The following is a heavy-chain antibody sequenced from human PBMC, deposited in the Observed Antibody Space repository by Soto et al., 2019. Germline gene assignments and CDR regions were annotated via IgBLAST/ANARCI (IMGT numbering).Heavy chain of an antibody. V-gene: IGHV3-15*01. CDR3: STSYSIGWYSNNSYYYAMDV. Sequence: GGSLRLSCAASGFTFTNAWMNWVRQTPGKGLEWVGRIKSNSDGGTTDYVAPVKGRFTISKDDSKSTLYLQMNSLKTEDTAVYYCSTSYSIGWYSNNSYYYAMDVWGQGTTVTVSS. J-gene: IGHJ6*02. CDR2: IKSNSDGGTT. CDR1: GFTFTNAW. D-gene: IGHD6-19*01.